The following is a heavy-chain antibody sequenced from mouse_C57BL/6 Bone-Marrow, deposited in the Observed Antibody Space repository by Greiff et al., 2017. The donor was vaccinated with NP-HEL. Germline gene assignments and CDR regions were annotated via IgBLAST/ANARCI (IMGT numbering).Heavy chain of an antibody. Sequence: VQLQQSGPELVKPGASVQMSCKASGYTFTDYNMHWVKQSHGKSLEWIGYINPNNGGTSYNQKFKGKATLTVNKSSSTSYMELRSLTSEDAAVYYCAPGYYYGSSWGQGTTLTVSS. J-gene: IGHJ2*01. V-gene: IGHV1-22*01. CDR1: GYTFTDYN. CDR3: APGYYYGSS. D-gene: IGHD1-1*01. CDR2: INPNNGGT.